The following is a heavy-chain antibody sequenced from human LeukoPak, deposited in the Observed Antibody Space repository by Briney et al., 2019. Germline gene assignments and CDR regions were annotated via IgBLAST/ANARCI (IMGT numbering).Heavy chain of an antibody. CDR1: GFTFNDYG. CDR3: AKDILRITEPGTRGFDS. CDR2: ISGNGVNT. D-gene: IGHD6-13*01. J-gene: IGHJ4*02. Sequence: GGSLRLSCAASGFTFNDYGIHWVRQVPGKGLEWVSFISGNGVNTYYADSVKGRFTISRDNSKNSLYLQMNSLSAEDSALYYCAKDILRITEPGTRGFDSWGQGALVTVSS. V-gene: IGHV3-43*02.